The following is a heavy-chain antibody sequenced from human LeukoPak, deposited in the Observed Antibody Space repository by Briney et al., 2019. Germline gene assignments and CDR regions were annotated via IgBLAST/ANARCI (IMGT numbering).Heavy chain of an antibody. V-gene: IGHV4-59*01. Sequence: SGTLSLTCTVSGGSISIYYWNWIRQPPGKGLEWIGYVYYNGNTNYNPSLKSRVTIPIDTSKNQFSLKLSSVTAADTAVYYCARGRYDFWSESYYYYYMDVWGKGTTVTVSS. J-gene: IGHJ6*03. CDR2: VYYNGNT. D-gene: IGHD3-3*01. CDR1: GGSISIYY. CDR3: ARGRYDFWSESYYYYYMDV.